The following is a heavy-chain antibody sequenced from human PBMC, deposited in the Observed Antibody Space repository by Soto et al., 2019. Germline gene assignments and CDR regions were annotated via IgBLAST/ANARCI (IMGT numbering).Heavy chain of an antibody. Sequence: GGSLRLSCAASGFTVSSNYMSWVRQAPGKGLEWVSVIYSGGSTYYADSVKGRFTISRDNSENTLYLQMNSLRAEDTALYYCTTDLGQWLPRYYFDYWGQGTLVTVSS. CDR3: TTDLGQWLPRYYFDY. CDR2: IYSGGST. J-gene: IGHJ4*02. CDR1: GFTVSSNY. V-gene: IGHV3-66*01. D-gene: IGHD6-19*01.